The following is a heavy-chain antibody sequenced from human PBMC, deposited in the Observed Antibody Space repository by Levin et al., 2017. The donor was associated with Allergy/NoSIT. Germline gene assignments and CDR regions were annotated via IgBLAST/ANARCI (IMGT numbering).Heavy chain of an antibody. CDR1: GFTFSSYG. J-gene: IGHJ3*02. D-gene: IGHD3-9*01. CDR2: IWYDGSNK. Sequence: PGGSLRLSCAASGFTFSSYGMHWVRQAPGKGLEWVAVIWYDGSNKYYADSVKGRFTISRDNSKNTLYLQMNSLRAEDTAVYYCPRGVFDSVAFDIWGQGTMVTVSS. V-gene: IGHV3-33*01. CDR3: PRGVFDSVAFDI.